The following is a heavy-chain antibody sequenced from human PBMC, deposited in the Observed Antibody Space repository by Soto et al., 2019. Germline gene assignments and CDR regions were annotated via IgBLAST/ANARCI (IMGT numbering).Heavy chain of an antibody. D-gene: IGHD3-10*01. Sequence: QVQLQESGPGLVKPSGTLSLTCAVSSGSISSSNWWSWVRQPPGKGLEWIGEIYHSGSTTYNPSLTGRATIPVEKSKNQFPLKLSSVTAADTAVYYCARVEAPAYGSGSYYNVHWFDPWGQGTLVTVSS. V-gene: IGHV4-4*02. CDR2: IYHSGST. J-gene: IGHJ5*02. CDR3: ARVEAPAYGSGSYYNVHWFDP. CDR1: SGSISSSNW.